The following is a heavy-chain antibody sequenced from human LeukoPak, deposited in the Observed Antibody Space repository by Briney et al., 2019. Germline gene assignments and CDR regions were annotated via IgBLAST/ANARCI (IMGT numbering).Heavy chain of an antibody. CDR3: ARGQAAAANEIIDY. V-gene: IGHV4-59*08. J-gene: IGHJ4*02. Sequence: SETLSLTCTVSGGSIRSYYWSWIRQPPGKGLEWIGYIYYSESTNYNPSLKSRVTISVDTSKNQFSLKLSSVTAADTAVYYCARGQAAAANEIIDYWGQGTLVTVSS. D-gene: IGHD6-13*01. CDR2: IYYSEST. CDR1: GGSIRSYY.